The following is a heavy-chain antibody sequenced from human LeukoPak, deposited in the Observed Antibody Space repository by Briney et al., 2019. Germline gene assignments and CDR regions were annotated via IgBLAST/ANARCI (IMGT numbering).Heavy chain of an antibody. Sequence: SVKVSCKASGYTFTSYAISWVRQAPGQGLEWMGGIIPIFGTANYAQKFQGRVTITADESTSTAYMELSSLRSEDTAVYYCARGSMTTVTFDYWGQGTLVTVSS. D-gene: IGHD4-11*01. CDR1: GYTFTSYA. J-gene: IGHJ4*02. CDR3: ARGSMTTVTFDY. CDR2: IIPIFGTA. V-gene: IGHV1-69*13.